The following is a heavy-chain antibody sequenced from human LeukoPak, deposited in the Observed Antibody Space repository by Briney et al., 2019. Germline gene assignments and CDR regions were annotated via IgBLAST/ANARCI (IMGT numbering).Heavy chain of an antibody. Sequence: PSETLSLTCTVSGGFISSGSYYWSWIRQPAGKGLEWIGRIYTSGSTNYNPSLKSRVTISVDTSKNQFSLKLTSVTAADTAVYYCARDTGIAVAGTGGSWFDPWGQGTLVTVSS. CDR1: GGFISSGSYY. CDR3: ARDTGIAVAGTGGSWFDP. CDR2: IYTSGST. V-gene: IGHV4-61*02. J-gene: IGHJ5*02. D-gene: IGHD6-19*01.